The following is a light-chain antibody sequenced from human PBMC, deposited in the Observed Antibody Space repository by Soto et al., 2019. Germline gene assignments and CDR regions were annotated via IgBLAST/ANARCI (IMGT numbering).Light chain of an antibody. CDR2: GVT. V-gene: IGLV2-14*01. Sequence: QSALTQPASVSGSPGQTITISCTGTSIDVGGYDYVSWYQHHPGKAPELMIYGVTNRPSGVSNRFSGSKSGNTASLTISGLPPEDEADYYCTSYIHRRTLVVFGGGTKLTVL. CDR1: SIDVGGYDY. J-gene: IGLJ2*01. CDR3: TSYIHRRTLVV.